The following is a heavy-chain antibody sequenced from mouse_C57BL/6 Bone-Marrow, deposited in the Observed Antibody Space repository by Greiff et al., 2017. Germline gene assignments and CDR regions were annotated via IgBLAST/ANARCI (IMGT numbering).Heavy chain of an antibody. D-gene: IGHD2-3*01. CDR1: GYTFTDYY. Sequence: VQLQQSGPELVKPGASVTMSCKASGYTFTDYYMHWVKQSHGKSLEWIGYIYPNNGGNGYNQKFKGKATLTVDKSSSTAYMGLRSLTSEASAVYYCARSDGYSSWFAYWGQGTLVTVSA. CDR3: ARSDGYSSWFAY. J-gene: IGHJ3*01. V-gene: IGHV1-34*01. CDR2: IYPNNGGN.